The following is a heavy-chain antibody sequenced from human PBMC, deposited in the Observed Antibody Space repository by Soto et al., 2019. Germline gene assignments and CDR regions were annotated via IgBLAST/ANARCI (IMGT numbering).Heavy chain of an antibody. Sequence: ASVKVSCKASGYTFTSYGISWVRQAPGQGLEWMGWISAYNGNTNYAQKLQGRVTMTTDTSTSAAYMELRSLRSDDTAVYYCARDLRTAHAGTMAGFDTWGQGTLVTVSS. J-gene: IGHJ5*02. CDR1: GYTFTSYG. CDR3: ARDLRTAHAGTMAGFDT. D-gene: IGHD1-26*01. V-gene: IGHV1-18*01. CDR2: ISAYNGNT.